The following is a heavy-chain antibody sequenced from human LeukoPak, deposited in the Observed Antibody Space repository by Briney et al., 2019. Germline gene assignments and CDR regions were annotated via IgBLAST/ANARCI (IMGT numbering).Heavy chain of an antibody. D-gene: IGHD2-15*01. Sequence: AGGSLRLSCAASGFTFSSYAMSWVRQAPGKGLEWVSAISGSGGTTYYADSVKGRFTISRDNSKNTLSLQMNSLRAEDTAIYYCAKNGDRGAYCSGGSCYPYYYYYMDVWGKGTTVTISS. CDR1: GFTFSSYA. J-gene: IGHJ6*03. CDR2: ISGSGGTT. V-gene: IGHV3-23*01. CDR3: AKNGDRGAYCSGGSCYPYYYYYMDV.